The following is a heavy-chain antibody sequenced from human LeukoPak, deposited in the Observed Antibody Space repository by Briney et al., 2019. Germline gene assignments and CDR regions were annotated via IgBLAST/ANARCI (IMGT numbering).Heavy chain of an antibody. CDR2: FDPEDGET. Sequence: GASVKVSCKVSGYTLTELSMHWVRQAPGKGLEWMGGFDPEDGETIYAQKFQGRVTMTEDTSTDTDYMELSSLRSEDTAVYYCATATAYYGGNNLYDYWGQGTLVTVSS. V-gene: IGHV1-24*01. J-gene: IGHJ4*02. CDR1: GYTLTELS. CDR3: ATATAYYGGNNLYDY. D-gene: IGHD4-23*01.